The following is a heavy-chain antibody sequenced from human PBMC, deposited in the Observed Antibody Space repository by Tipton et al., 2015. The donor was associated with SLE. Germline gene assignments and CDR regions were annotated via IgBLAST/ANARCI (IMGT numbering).Heavy chain of an antibody. Sequence: TLSLTCTVSGDSMSSGGYYWSWIRQHPGKGLEWIGYSYYGGSTYYNPSLESRVTISIYMYENQFSLKLSSVTVASTPVYFFSREGRAIFASNPDGFDVWGQETMVTVPP. CDR3: SREGRAIFASNPDGFDV. J-gene: IGHJ3*01. V-gene: IGHV4-31*03. D-gene: IGHD3-3*01. CDR2: SYYGGST. CDR1: GDSMSSGGYY.